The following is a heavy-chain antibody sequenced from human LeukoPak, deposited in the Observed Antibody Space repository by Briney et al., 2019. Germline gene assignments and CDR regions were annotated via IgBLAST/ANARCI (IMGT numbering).Heavy chain of an antibody. J-gene: IGHJ4*02. CDR1: GYTFTSYG. D-gene: IGHD5-12*01. CDR3: ARALVAPYYFDY. Sequence: ASVTVSCKASGYTFTSYGISWVRQAPGQGLEWMGWISAYNGNTNYAQKLQGRVTMTTDTSTSTAYMELRSLRSDDTAVYYCARALVAPYYFDYWGQGTLVTVSS. V-gene: IGHV1-18*01. CDR2: ISAYNGNT.